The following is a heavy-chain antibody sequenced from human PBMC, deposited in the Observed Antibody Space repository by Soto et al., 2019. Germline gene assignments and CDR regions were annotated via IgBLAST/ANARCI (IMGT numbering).Heavy chain of an antibody. CDR3: ARPDEGGYSSNRHYYYALDV. D-gene: IGHD3-22*01. Sequence: QVQLVQSGAEVKKPGSSVKVSCKASGGTFRSYSISWVRQAPGQGLEWMGGMIPILDITNYAQKFEGRVTITADESTSTAYMELSRLGSDDTAVYYCARPDEGGYSSNRHYYYALDVWGQGTTVTV. CDR1: GGTFRSYS. J-gene: IGHJ6*02. CDR2: MIPILDIT. V-gene: IGHV1-69*01.